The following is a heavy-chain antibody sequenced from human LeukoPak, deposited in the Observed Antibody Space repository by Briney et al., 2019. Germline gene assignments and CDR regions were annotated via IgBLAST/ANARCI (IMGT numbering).Heavy chain of an antibody. V-gene: IGHV3-7*01. Sequence: LGGSLRLSCAASGFTFSTYWMAWVRQAPGKGLEWVANIKGDESARHQADSVKGRFTISRDNAQNSVYLQMSSLRGEDTAVYYCARDVGGSLDYWGQGTLVTVSS. CDR1: GFTFSTYW. CDR2: IKGDESAR. CDR3: ARDVGGSLDY. D-gene: IGHD1-26*01. J-gene: IGHJ4*02.